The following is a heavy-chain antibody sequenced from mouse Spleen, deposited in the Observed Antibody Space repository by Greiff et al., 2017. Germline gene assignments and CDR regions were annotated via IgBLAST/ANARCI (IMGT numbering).Heavy chain of an antibody. J-gene: IGHJ2*01. CDR2: INYDGSST. CDR3: ARDQGGNYYFDY. CDR1: GFTFSDYY. Sequence: EVMLVESEGGLVQPGSSMKLSCTASGFTFSDYYMAWVRQVPEKGLEWVANINYDGSSTYYLDSLKSRFIISRDNAKNILYLQMSSLKSEDTATYYCARDQGGNYYFDYWGQGTTLTVSS. V-gene: IGHV5-16*01. D-gene: IGHD2-1*01.